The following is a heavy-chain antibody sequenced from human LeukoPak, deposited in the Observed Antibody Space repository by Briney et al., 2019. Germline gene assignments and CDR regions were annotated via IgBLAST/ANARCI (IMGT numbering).Heavy chain of an antibody. D-gene: IGHD2-15*01. J-gene: IGHJ4*02. CDR1: GFTFSSYA. V-gene: IGHV3-23*01. CDR2: ISGSGGST. CDR3: ARPYCSGGSCYSGHFDY. Sequence: PGGSLRLSCAASGFTFSSYAMSWVRQAPGKGLEWVSVISGSGGSTYYADSVKGRFTISRDNSKNTLYLQMNSLRAEDTAVYYCARPYCSGGSCYSGHFDYWGQGTLVTVSS.